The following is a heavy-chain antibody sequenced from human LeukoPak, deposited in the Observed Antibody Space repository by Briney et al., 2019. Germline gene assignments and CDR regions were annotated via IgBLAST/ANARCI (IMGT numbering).Heavy chain of an antibody. D-gene: IGHD4-11*01. CDR3: ARDKVSNYVFDY. CDR1: GFTFSSYW. Sequence: GGSLRLSCAAFGFTFSSYWMHWVRQAPGKGLVWVSHISSDGSSTSYADSVKGRFTISRDNAKNTLYLQMNRLRAEDTAVYYCARDKVSNYVFDYWGQGTLVTASS. V-gene: IGHV3-74*01. CDR2: ISSDGSST. J-gene: IGHJ4*02.